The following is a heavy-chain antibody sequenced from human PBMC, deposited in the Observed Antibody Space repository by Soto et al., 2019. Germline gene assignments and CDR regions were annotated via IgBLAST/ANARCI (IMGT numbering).Heavy chain of an antibody. CDR1: GFTFSSYW. Sequence: EVQLVESGGGLVQPGGSLRLSCAASGFTFSSYWMSWVRQAPGKGLEWVANIKQDGSEKYYVDSVKGRFTISRDNAKNSLYLQMNSLRAEDTAVYYCARCGYCSSTSCYRPCGCWGQGTLVTVAS. J-gene: IGHJ4*02. D-gene: IGHD2-2*03. CDR3: ARCGYCSSTSCYRPCGC. CDR2: IKQDGSEK. V-gene: IGHV3-7*03.